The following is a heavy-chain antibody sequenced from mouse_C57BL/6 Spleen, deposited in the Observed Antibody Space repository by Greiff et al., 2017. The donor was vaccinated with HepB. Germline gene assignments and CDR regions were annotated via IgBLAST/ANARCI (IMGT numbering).Heavy chain of an antibody. CDR3: AGYYYGSSYYFDY. Sequence: QVQLQQSGAELAKPGASVKLSCKASGYTFTSYWMHWVKQRPGQGLEWIGYINPSSGYTKYNQKFKDKATLTADKSSSTAYMQLSSLTYEDSAVYYWAGYYYGSSYYFDYWGQGTTLTVSS. D-gene: IGHD1-1*01. V-gene: IGHV1-7*01. CDR2: INPSSGYT. J-gene: IGHJ2*01. CDR1: GYTFTSYW.